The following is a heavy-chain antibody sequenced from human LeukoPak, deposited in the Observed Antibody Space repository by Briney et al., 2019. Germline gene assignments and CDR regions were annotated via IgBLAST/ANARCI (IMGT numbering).Heavy chain of an antibody. CDR1: GGSISSYY. J-gene: IGHJ6*02. CDR3: ARFSHYYGMDV. Sequence: SETLSLTCTVSGGSISSYYWSWIRQPPGRGLEWIGYIYYSGSTNYNPSLKSRVTISVDTSKNQFSLKLSSVTAADTAVYYCARFSHYYGMDVWGQGTTVTVSS. CDR2: IYYSGST. V-gene: IGHV4-59*08.